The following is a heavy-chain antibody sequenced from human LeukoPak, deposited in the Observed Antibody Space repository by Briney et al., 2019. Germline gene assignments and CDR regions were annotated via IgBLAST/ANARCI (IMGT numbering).Heavy chain of an antibody. Sequence: GGSLRLSCAASGFTFIGYWMSWVRQAPGKGLEWVANINQDGSEKYYVDSVKGRFTISRDNAKNSLFLQTGSLRVEETAVYYCAREATAGYNSSWYGFRNWGQGTLVSVSS. D-gene: IGHD6-13*01. CDR1: GFTFIGYW. CDR3: AREATAGYNSSWYGFRN. CDR2: INQDGSEK. V-gene: IGHV3-7*01. J-gene: IGHJ1*01.